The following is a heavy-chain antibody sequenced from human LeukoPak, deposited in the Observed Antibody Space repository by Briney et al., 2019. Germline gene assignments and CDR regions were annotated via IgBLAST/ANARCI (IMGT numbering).Heavy chain of an antibody. CDR3: ARDGERYCSGGSCYFWFDP. Sequence: ASVKVSCKASGYTFTSYGISWVRQAPGQGLEWMGWISAYNGNTNYAQKLQGRVTMTTDTSTSTAYMELRSLRSDDTAVYYCARDGERYCSGGSCYFWFDPWGQGTLVTVSP. V-gene: IGHV1-18*01. CDR1: GYTFTSYG. J-gene: IGHJ5*02. CDR2: ISAYNGNT. D-gene: IGHD2-15*01.